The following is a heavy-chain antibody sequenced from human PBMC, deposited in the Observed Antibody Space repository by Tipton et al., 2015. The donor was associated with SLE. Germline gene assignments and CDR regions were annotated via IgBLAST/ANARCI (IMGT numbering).Heavy chain of an antibody. V-gene: IGHV1-8*02. Sequence: QLVQSGAEVKKPGASVKVSCKASGYSFPNYDINWVRQATGQGLEWMGWVSPNSGKAAYAQRLQGRVTMTTATSINTVYMELRNLRSEDTAVYFCARGSGVAGYYWGQGALVTVSA. CDR2: VSPNSGKA. D-gene: IGHD6-19*01. CDR1: GYSFPNYD. CDR3: ARGSGVAGYY. J-gene: IGHJ4*02.